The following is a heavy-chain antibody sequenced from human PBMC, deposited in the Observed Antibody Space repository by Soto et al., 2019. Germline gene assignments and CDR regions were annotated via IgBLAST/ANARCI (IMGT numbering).Heavy chain of an antibody. V-gene: IGHV1-8*01. J-gene: IGHJ6*02. CDR1: GYTFTSYD. CDR3: ARRGGLELSYYYSYGMDV. CDR2: MNPNSGST. D-gene: IGHD1-7*01. Sequence: ASVKVSCKASGYTFTSYDINWVRQATGQGLEWMGWMNPNSGSTGYAQKFQGRVTMTRNTSISTAYMELSSLRSEDTAVYYCARRGGLELSYYYSYGMDVWGQGTTVTVSS.